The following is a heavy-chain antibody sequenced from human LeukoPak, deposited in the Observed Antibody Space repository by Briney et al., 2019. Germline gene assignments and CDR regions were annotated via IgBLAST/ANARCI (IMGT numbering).Heavy chain of an antibody. CDR2: INPNSGGT. CDR3: ARGRRSGDYSNYLSYFDY. J-gene: IGHJ4*02. D-gene: IGHD4-11*01. CDR1: GYTFTGYY. V-gene: IGHV1-2*02. Sequence: GASVKVSCKASGYTFTGYYMHWVRQAPGQGLEWMGWINPNSGGTNYAQKFQGRVTMTRDTSISTAYMELSRLRSDDTAVYYCARGRRSGDYSNYLSYFDYWGQGTLVTVSS.